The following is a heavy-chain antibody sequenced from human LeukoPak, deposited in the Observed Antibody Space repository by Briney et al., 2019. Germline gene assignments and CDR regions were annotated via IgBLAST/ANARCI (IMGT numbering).Heavy chain of an antibody. CDR2: IYSDGST. J-gene: IGHJ4*02. CDR1: GFTVSTNY. Sequence: PGGSLRLSCAASGFTVSTNYMSWGRQAPGKGLEWVSIIYSDGSTYYIDSVKGRFTISRDNSKNTLYLQMSSLRAEDTAVYYCVKDTRKGLYGSGGYYWGQGTLVTVSS. D-gene: IGHD3-10*01. CDR3: VKDTRKGLYGSGGYY. V-gene: IGHV3-53*05.